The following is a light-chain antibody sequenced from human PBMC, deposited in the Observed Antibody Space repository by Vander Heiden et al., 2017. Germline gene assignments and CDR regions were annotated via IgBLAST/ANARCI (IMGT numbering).Light chain of an antibody. CDR1: SSDVGSYNL. CDR3: CSYAGSSTLYV. Sequence: QSALTQPASVSGSPGQSITISCTGTSSDVGSYNLVSWYQQHPGKAPKLMIYEGSKRPLGVSNRLSGSKSGNTASLTISGLQAEDEADYYCCSYAGSSTLYVFGTGTKVTVL. J-gene: IGLJ1*01. V-gene: IGLV2-23*01. CDR2: EGS.